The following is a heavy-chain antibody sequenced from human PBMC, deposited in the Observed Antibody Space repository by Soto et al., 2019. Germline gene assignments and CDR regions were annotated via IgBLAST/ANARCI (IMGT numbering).Heavy chain of an antibody. Sequence: EVQLVESGGGLVQPGGSLRLSCAASGFIFSDHYMDWVRQAPGKGLEWVGRTRDKAHSYTTEYAASVKGRFTISRDYSKNSLFLQMSSLKTEDTAVYYCARVRSSSWGLDAFDIWGQGTMVTVSS. V-gene: IGHV3-72*01. J-gene: IGHJ3*02. CDR3: ARVRSSSWGLDAFDI. CDR2: TRDKAHSYTT. CDR1: GFIFSDHY. D-gene: IGHD6-13*01.